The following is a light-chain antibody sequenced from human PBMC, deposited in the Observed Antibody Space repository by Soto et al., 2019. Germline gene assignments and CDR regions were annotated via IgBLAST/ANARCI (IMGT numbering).Light chain of an antibody. V-gene: IGKV3-15*01. Sequence: EIVLTQSPGTLSLSPGERATLSFRASQSVSSKLAWYQQKPGQAPRLLIYDTSTRATGIPARFSGSGSGTEFTLTISSLQTDDFSTYYCQQYHSYWTFGQGTKVDIK. J-gene: IGKJ1*01. CDR2: DTS. CDR1: QSVSSK. CDR3: QQYHSYWT.